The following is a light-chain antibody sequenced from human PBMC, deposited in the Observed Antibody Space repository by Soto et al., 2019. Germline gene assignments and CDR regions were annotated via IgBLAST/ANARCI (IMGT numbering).Light chain of an antibody. Sequence: QSVLTQPASVSGSPGQSITISCTGTSSDVGSYNLVSWYQQHPGKAPKLMIYEGSKRPSGVSNRFSGSKSGNTASLTISGLQAEDEADYYCCSYAGSSNWGFGGVTKLTVL. J-gene: IGLJ3*02. CDR1: SSDVGSYNL. V-gene: IGLV2-23*01. CDR3: CSYAGSSNWG. CDR2: EGS.